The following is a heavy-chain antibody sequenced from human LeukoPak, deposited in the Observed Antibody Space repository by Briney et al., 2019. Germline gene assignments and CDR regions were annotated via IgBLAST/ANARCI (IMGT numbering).Heavy chain of an antibody. CDR3: AKDGPRWIQLWSYYFDY. CDR1: GFTFSSYG. Sequence: PGGSLRLSCAASGFTFSSYGMHWVRQAPGKGLEWVAFIRYDGSNKYYADSVKDRFTISRDNSKNTLYLQMNSLRAEDTAVYYCAKDGPRWIQLWSYYFDYWGQGTLVTVSS. J-gene: IGHJ4*02. CDR2: IRYDGSNK. V-gene: IGHV3-30*02. D-gene: IGHD5-18*01.